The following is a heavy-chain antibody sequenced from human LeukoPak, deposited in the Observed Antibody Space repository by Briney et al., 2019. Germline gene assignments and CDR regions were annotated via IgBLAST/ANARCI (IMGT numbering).Heavy chain of an antibody. CDR2: ISYDGSNK. V-gene: IGHV3-30*18. CDR3: AKVLATGSPDY. D-gene: IGHD3-10*01. Sequence: GGSLRLSCAASGFTFSSYGMHWVRQAPGKGLEWVAVISYDGSNKYYADSVKGRFTISRDNSKNTLYLRMNSLRAEDTAVYYCAKVLATGSPDYWGQGTLVTVSS. CDR1: GFTFSSYG. J-gene: IGHJ4*02.